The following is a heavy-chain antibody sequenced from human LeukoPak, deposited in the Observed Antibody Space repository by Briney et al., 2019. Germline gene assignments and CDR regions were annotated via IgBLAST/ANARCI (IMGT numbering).Heavy chain of an antibody. CDR2: ISSSSSYI. CDR1: GFTFSSYS. Sequence: GGSLRLSCAASGFTFSSYSMNWVRQAPGKGVEWVSSISSSSSYIYYADSVKGRFTISRDNAKNSLYLQMNILRAEDTAVYYCARDENSGSSYYYYYMDVWGKGTTVTVSS. D-gene: IGHD1-26*01. V-gene: IGHV3-21*01. CDR3: ARDENSGSSYYYYYMDV. J-gene: IGHJ6*03.